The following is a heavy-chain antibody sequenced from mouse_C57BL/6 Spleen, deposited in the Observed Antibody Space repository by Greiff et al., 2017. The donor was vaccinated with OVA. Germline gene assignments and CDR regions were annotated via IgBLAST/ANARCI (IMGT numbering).Heavy chain of an antibody. CDR1: GYTFTDYE. CDR2: IDPETGGT. J-gene: IGHJ3*01. D-gene: IGHD1-1*01. V-gene: IGHV1-15*01. Sequence: VQLQQSGAELVRPGASVTLSCKASGYTFTDYEMHWVKQTPVHGLEWIGAIDPETGGTAYNQKFKGKAILTADKSSSTAYMELRSLTSEDSAVYYCARSAITTVPYWGQGTLVTVSA. CDR3: ARSAITTVPY.